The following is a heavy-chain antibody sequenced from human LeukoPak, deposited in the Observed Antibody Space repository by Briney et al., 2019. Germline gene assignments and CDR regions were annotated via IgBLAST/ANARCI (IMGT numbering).Heavy chain of an antibody. V-gene: IGHV7-4-1*02. Sequence: ASVKVSCKASGYTFTSYAMNWVRRAPGQGLEWMGWINTNTGNPTYAQGFTGRFVFSLDTSVSTAYLQISSLKAEDTAVYYCARDQSSSWSYYYYMDVWGKGTTVTVSS. D-gene: IGHD6-13*01. J-gene: IGHJ6*03. CDR1: GYTFTSYA. CDR2: INTNTGNP. CDR3: ARDQSSSWSYYYYMDV.